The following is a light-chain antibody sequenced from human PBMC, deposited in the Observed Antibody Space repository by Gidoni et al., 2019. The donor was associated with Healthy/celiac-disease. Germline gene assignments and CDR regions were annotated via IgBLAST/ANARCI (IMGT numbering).Light chain of an antibody. V-gene: IGKV1-39*01. J-gene: IGKJ1*01. CDR1: QSISSY. Sequence: DIQMTQSPSSLSASVGDRVTITCRASQSISSYLNWYQQKPGKAPQLLIYAASSLHSGVPSRFSGSGSGTDFTLTISSLQPEDFATYYCQQSYRTPLTFGQGTKVEIK. CDR3: QQSYRTPLT. CDR2: AAS.